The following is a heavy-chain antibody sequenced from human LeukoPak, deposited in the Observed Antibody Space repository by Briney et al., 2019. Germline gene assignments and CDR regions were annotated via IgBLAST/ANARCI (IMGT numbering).Heavy chain of an antibody. CDR3: AKDPIVVVPAASDY. J-gene: IGHJ4*02. D-gene: IGHD2-2*01. V-gene: IGHV3-23*01. Sequence: PGRSVRLSCAASGFTFSSYGMSWVRQAPGKGLEWVSGISGSGGSTYYADSVRGRFTIYRDNSKNTLYLQMNSLRAEDTAVYYCAKDPIVVVPAASDYWGQGTLVTVSS. CDR1: GFTFSSYG. CDR2: ISGSGGST.